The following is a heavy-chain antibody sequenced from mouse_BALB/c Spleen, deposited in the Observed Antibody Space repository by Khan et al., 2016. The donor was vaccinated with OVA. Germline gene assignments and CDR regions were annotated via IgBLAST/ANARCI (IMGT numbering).Heavy chain of an antibody. D-gene: IGHD3-1*01. Sequence: QVQLKESGAELMKPGASVKISCKATGYTFSSYWIEWVKQRPGHGLEWIGEFLPGRGTINYNEKFRGKATFTAETSSNIAYMQLNSLTSEDSAVFYCARGARTTYGMDYWGQGTSVTVSS. CDR2: FLPGRGTI. V-gene: IGHV1-9*01. J-gene: IGHJ4*01. CDR3: ARGARTTYGMDY. CDR1: GYTFSSYW.